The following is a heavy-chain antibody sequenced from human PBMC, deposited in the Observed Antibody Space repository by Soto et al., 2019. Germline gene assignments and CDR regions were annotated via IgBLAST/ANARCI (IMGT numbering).Heavy chain of an antibody. J-gene: IGHJ4*02. CDR1: GFTFNNYG. V-gene: IGHV3-33*06. CDR3: AKNSQGELLAPFDY. Sequence: PGGSLRLSCAASGFTFNNYGMHWVRQAPGKGLEWVALIWYDGSNEYYADSVKGRFTISRVNSKKTLYLQMNSLRPEDTAVYYCAKNSQGELLAPFDYWGQGTLVTVSS. CDR2: IWYDGSNE. D-gene: IGHD1-26*01.